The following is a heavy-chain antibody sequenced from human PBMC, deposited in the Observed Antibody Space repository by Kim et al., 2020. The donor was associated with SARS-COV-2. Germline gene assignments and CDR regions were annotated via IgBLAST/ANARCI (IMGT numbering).Heavy chain of an antibody. Sequence: GGSLRLSCAASGFTFSSYAMHWVRQAPGKGLEWVAVISYDGSNKYYADSVKGRFTISRDNSKNTLYLQMNSLRAEDTAVYYCARDGTTMVRGVIKIYYYYYGMDVWGQGTTVTVSS. CDR3: ARDGTTMVRGVIKIYYYYYGMDV. V-gene: IGHV3-30*04. CDR1: GFTFSSYA. D-gene: IGHD3-10*01. J-gene: IGHJ6*02. CDR2: ISYDGSNK.